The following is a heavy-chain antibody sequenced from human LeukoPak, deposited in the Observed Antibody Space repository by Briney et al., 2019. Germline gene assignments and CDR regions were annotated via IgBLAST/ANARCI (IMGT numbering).Heavy chain of an antibody. Sequence: GGTLRLSYAASGSTFNNFAMSWVRQAPGKGLEWVSAISGGGGSTYYADSVKGRFTISRDNSKNTLYLQMNSLRVEDTAVYYCARPVTGFSDYGYWGQGTLVTVSS. D-gene: IGHD4-17*01. CDR1: GSTFNNFA. CDR2: ISGGGGST. J-gene: IGHJ4*02. CDR3: ARPVTGFSDYGY. V-gene: IGHV3-23*01.